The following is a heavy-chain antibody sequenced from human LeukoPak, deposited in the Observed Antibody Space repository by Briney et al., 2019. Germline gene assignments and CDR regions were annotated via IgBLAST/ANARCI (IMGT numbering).Heavy chain of an antibody. D-gene: IGHD6-19*01. V-gene: IGHV4-59*08. Sequence: PSETLSLTCTVSGGSISSYYWTWIRQPPGKGLEWIGNIYYSGSTNYNPSLKSRVTISVDTFKNQFSLKLSSVTAADTAVYYCARQSYSSAWYFFAYWGQGTLVTVSS. J-gene: IGHJ4*02. CDR2: IYYSGST. CDR3: ARQSYSSAWYFFAY. CDR1: GGSISSYY.